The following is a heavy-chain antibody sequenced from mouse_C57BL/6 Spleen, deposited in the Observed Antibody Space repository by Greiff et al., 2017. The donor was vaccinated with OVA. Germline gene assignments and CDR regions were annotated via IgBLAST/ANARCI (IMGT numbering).Heavy chain of an antibody. V-gene: IGHV5-17*01. CDR1: GFTFSDYG. J-gene: IGHJ1*03. CDR2: ISGGSSTI. Sequence: EVKLVESGGGLVKPGGSLKLSCAASGFTFSDYGMHWVRQAPEKGLEWVAYISGGSSTIYYADTVKGRFTISRDNAKNTLFLQMTSLRSEDTAMYYCARQYYGSSYRYWYFDVWGTGTTVTVSS. CDR3: ARQYYGSSYRYWYFDV. D-gene: IGHD1-1*01.